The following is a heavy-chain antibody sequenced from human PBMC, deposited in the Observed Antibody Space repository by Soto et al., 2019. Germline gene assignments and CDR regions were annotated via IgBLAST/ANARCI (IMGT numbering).Heavy chain of an antibody. D-gene: IGHD2-2*01. CDR3: ARGDIVLVPAASRQYYYYYGMDV. CDR2: ISAYNGNT. J-gene: IGHJ6*02. CDR1: GYTFTSYG. V-gene: IGHV1-18*01. Sequence: QVQLVQSGAEVKKPGASVKVSCKASGYTFTSYGISWVRQAPGQGLEWMGWISAYNGNTNYAQKLQGRVTMTTDTSTSKAYMELRSLRSDDTAVYYCARGDIVLVPAASRQYYYYYGMDVWGQGTTVTVSS.